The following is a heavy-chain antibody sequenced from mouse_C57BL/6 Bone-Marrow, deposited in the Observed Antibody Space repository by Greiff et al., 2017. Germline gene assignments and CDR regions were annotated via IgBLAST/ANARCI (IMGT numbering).Heavy chain of an antibody. CDR1: GFTFTDYY. Sequence: EVQLVESGGGLVQPGGSLSLSCAASGFTFTDYYMSWVRQPPGKALEWLGFIRNKANGYTTEYSASVKGRFTISRDNSQSILYLQMNALRAEDSATDYWARYSPPCDYGGSFDYWGQGTTLTVSS. CDR3: ARYSPPCDYGGSFDY. D-gene: IGHD1-1*01. V-gene: IGHV7-3*01. J-gene: IGHJ2*01. CDR2: IRNKANGYTT.